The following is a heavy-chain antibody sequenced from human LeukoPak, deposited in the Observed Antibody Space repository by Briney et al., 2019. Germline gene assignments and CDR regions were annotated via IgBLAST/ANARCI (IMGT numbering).Heavy chain of an antibody. D-gene: IGHD5-18*01. J-gene: IGHJ4*02. CDR1: PGSVNSHY. Sequence: SETLSLTCSVPPGSVNSHYWSSLRQAPGKGLEWIGYMYDNLMTQDNPALQSRLTLSADTSKRQFSLRLSAVTAAETATYYCATIKRGSIFGYFDFWGQGILVSVSS. CDR2: MYDNLMT. V-gene: IGHV4-59*02. CDR3: ATIKRGSIFGYFDF.